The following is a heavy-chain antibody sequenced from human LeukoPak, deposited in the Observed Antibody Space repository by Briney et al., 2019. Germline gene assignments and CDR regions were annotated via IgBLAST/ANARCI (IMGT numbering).Heavy chain of an antibody. CDR1: GYTFTGYY. D-gene: IGHD3-22*01. V-gene: IGHV1-69*05. Sequence: GASVKVSCKASGYTFTGYYMHWVRQAPGQGLEWMGRIIPIFGTANYAQKFQGRVTITTDESTSTAYMELSSLRSEDTAVYYCARDSPYDSSGYDYWGQGTLVTVSS. J-gene: IGHJ4*02. CDR3: ARDSPYDSSGYDY. CDR2: IIPIFGTA.